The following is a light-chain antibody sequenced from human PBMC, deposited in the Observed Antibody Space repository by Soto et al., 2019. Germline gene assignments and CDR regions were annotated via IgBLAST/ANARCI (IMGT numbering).Light chain of an antibody. Sequence: IQMTQSPSSLSASVGDRVTLTCRASRNISSDLNWYQQKPGTAPKLLIYRASTLQNGVPSRFSGSGSATDFTLTITTLQPEDFATYSCQQSYSTLPYTFGQGTKVEIK. J-gene: IGKJ2*01. V-gene: IGKV1-39*01. CDR1: RNISSD. CDR3: QQSYSTLPYT. CDR2: RAS.